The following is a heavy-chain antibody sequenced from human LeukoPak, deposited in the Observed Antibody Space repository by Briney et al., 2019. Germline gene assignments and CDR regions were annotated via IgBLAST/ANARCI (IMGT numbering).Heavy chain of an antibody. D-gene: IGHD3-22*01. CDR2: INPNSGGT. CDR3: AREPGFDSSGYLNWFDP. V-gene: IGHV1-2*02. Sequence: ASVKVSCKASGYTFTAYYMHWVRQAPGQGLEWMGWINPNSGGTNYAQKFQDRVTMTRDTSISTAYMELNRLRSDDTAVYYCAREPGFDSSGYLNWFDPWGQGTLVTVSS. J-gene: IGHJ5*02. CDR1: GYTFTAYY.